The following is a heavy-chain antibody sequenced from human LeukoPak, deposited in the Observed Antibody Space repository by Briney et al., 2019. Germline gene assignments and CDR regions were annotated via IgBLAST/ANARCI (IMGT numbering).Heavy chain of an antibody. J-gene: IGHJ4*02. CDR2: ISYDGSNK. D-gene: IGHD3-9*01. CDR1: GFTVSTNY. V-gene: IGHV3-30*03. Sequence: PGGSLRLSCAASGFTVSTNYMTWVRQAPGKGLEWVAVISYDGSNKYYADSVKGRFTISRDNSKNTLYLQMNSLRAEDTAVYYCARRSGYDILTGYYDFDYWGQGTLVTVSS. CDR3: ARRSGYDILTGYYDFDY.